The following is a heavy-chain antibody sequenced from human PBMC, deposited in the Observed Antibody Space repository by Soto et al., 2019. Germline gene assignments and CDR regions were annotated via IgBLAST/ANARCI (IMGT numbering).Heavy chain of an antibody. D-gene: IGHD2-2*01. V-gene: IGHV4-34*01. CDR1: GGSFSGYY. Sequence: QVQLQQWGAGPLKPSETLSLTCAVYGGSFSGYYWSWIRQPPGKGLEWIGEINHSGSTNYNPSLKSRVTISVDTSKNPFSLKLSSVTAADTAVYYCARKIVVVPAAFYYYYYMDVWGKGTTVTVSS. CDR2: INHSGST. CDR3: ARKIVVVPAAFYYYYYMDV. J-gene: IGHJ6*03.